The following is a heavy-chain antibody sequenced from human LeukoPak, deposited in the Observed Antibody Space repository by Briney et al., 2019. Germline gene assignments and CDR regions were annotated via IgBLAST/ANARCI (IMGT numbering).Heavy chain of an antibody. Sequence: PSETLSLTCAVYGGSFSGYYWSWIRQPPGKGLEWIGEINHSGSTNYNPSLKSRVTISVDTSKNQFSLKLSSVTAADTAVYYCARRVGVALDYWGQGTLVTVSS. CDR3: ARRVGVALDY. D-gene: IGHD2-21*01. CDR2: INHSGST. V-gene: IGHV4-34*01. CDR1: GGSFSGYY. J-gene: IGHJ4*02.